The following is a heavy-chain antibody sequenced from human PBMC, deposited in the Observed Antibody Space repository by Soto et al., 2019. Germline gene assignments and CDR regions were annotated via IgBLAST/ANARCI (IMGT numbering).Heavy chain of an antibody. Sequence: QVQLVESGGGVVQPGRSLRLSCAASGFTFSSYGMHWVRQAPGKGLEWVAVIWYDGSNKYYADSVKGRFTISRDNSKNTLYLQMNSLRAEDTAVYYCARERRAATPRTYFDYWGQGTLVTVSS. CDR1: GFTFSSYG. CDR2: IWYDGSNK. J-gene: IGHJ4*02. CDR3: ARERRAATPRTYFDY. D-gene: IGHD2-15*01. V-gene: IGHV3-33*01.